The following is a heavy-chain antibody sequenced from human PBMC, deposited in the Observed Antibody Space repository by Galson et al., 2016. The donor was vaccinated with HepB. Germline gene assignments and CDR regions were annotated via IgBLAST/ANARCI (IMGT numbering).Heavy chain of an antibody. CDR3: AREMHVAAAAAFDF. J-gene: IGHJ4*02. CDR2: IWHDGSNK. V-gene: IGHV3-33*01. D-gene: IGHD6-13*01. Sequence: LRLSCAASEFTFSTYGMHWVRRAPGKGLEWVALIWHDGSNKYYADSVKGRFTISRDNPKNTLYLQMNSLKVEDTAVYYCAREMHVAAAAAFDFWGRGTLVTVSS. CDR1: EFTFSTYG.